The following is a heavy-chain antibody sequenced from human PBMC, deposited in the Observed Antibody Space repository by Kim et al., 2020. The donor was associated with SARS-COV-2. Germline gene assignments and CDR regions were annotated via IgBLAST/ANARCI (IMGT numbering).Heavy chain of an antibody. CDR3: ASGSIAAGKRRGEEFDP. D-gene: IGHD6-25*01. V-gene: IGHV3-33*01. J-gene: IGHJ5*02. Sequence: GGSLRLSCAASGFTFSSYGMHWVRQAPGKGLEWVAVIWYVGSNKYYADSVKGRFTISRDNSKNTLYLQMNSLRAEDTAVYYCASGSIAAGKRRGEEFDPWGQGTLVTVSS. CDR1: GFTFSSYG. CDR2: IWYVGSNK.